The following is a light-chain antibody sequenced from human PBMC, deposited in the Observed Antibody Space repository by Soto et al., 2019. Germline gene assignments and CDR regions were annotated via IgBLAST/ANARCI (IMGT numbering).Light chain of an antibody. CDR2: DAS. CDR3: QQYASLPIT. J-gene: IGKJ5*01. CDR1: QSISSW. Sequence: DIQMTQSPSTLSASLGDSVTITCRASQSISSWLAWYQHKPGKAPKVLIYDASDLETGVPSRLSGSGSGTDFTFTINSLQSDDVATYYCQQYASLPITFGQGTRLEI. V-gene: IGKV1-5*01.